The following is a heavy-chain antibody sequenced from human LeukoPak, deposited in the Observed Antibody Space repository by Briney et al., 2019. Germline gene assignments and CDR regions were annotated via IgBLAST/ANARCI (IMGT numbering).Heavy chain of an antibody. Sequence: GGSLRLSCAASGFTFSSYAMSWVRQAPGKGLEWVSAISGSGGSTYYADSVKGRFTISRDNSKNTLYLQMNSLRAEDTAVYYCAKGLTWTYYYYGMDVWGQGTTVTVSS. CDR2: ISGSGGST. D-gene: IGHD3/OR15-3a*01. J-gene: IGHJ6*02. CDR3: AKGLTWTYYYYGMDV. V-gene: IGHV3-23*01. CDR1: GFTFSSYA.